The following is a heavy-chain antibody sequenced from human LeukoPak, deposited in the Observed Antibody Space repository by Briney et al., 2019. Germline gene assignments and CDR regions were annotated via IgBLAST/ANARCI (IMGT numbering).Heavy chain of an antibody. CDR2: ISSSSYI. CDR1: GFTFSSYS. V-gene: IGHV3-21*01. J-gene: IGHJ4*02. CDR3: ARDGTAAAGFDY. Sequence: GGSLRLSCAASGFTFSSYSMNWVRQAPGKGLEWVSSISSSSYIYYADSVKGRFTISRDNAKNSLYLQMNSLRAEDTAVYYCARDGTAAAGFDYWGQGTLVTVSS. D-gene: IGHD6-13*01.